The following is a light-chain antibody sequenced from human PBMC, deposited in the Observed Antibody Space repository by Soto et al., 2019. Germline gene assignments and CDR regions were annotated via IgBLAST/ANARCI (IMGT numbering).Light chain of an antibody. Sequence: EIVLTQSPGTLSLSPGERATLSCRASQSVSSSYLAWYQQKPGQAPRLLIHGASSRATGIPDRFSGSGSGTDFTLTIIRLEPEDFAVYYCHQYGSPPIFTFGPGTKVDIK. CDR3: HQYGSPPIFT. J-gene: IGKJ3*01. CDR2: GAS. CDR1: QSVSSSY. V-gene: IGKV3-20*01.